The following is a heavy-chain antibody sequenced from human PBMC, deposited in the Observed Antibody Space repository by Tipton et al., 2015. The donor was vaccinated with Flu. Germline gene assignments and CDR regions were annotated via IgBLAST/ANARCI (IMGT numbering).Heavy chain of an antibody. D-gene: IGHD2-21*02. Sequence: TLSLTCTVSGGSISSYYYNWIRQPPGKGLEWIGYIHYTGRTSYNSSLKSRVTISPDASKNQFSLKLSSVTAADTAVYYCARDVFVTPGPLYYWGQGTLVTVSS. CDR2: IHYTGRT. CDR1: GGSISSYY. V-gene: IGHV4-59*01. J-gene: IGHJ4*02. CDR3: ARDVFVTPGPLYY.